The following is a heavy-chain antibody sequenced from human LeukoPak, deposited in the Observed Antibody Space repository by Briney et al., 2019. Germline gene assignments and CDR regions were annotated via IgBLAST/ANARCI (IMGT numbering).Heavy chain of an antibody. CDR3: AKDPGVVPAHYFDY. D-gene: IGHD2-2*01. CDR2: TGSTGAST. J-gene: IGHJ4*02. CDR1: GFTFDDYA. V-gene: IGHV3-23*01. Sequence: GRSLRLSCAASGFTFDDYAMHWVRQAPGKGLEWVSGTGSTGASTFYADSVKGRFTVSRDNSKNTLSLQMNSLRAEDTAVYYCAKDPGVVPAHYFDYWGQGTLVTVSS.